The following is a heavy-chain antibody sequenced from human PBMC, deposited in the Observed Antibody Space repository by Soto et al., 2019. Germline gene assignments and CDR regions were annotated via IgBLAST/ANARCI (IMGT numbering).Heavy chain of an antibody. V-gene: IGHV1-2*04. Sequence: ASVKVSFKASGYTFTGYYMHWVRQSPGQGLEWMGWINPNSGGTNYAQKFQGWVTMTRDTSISTAYMELSRLRSDDTAVYYCAREGGLSVTTNWFDPWGQGTLVTVSS. J-gene: IGHJ5*02. CDR1: GYTFTGYY. CDR2: INPNSGGT. D-gene: IGHD4-4*01. CDR3: AREGGLSVTTNWFDP.